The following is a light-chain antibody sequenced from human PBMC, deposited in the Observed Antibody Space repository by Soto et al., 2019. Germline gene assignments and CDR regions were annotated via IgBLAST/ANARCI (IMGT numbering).Light chain of an antibody. CDR1: SSNIGAHYD. Sequence: QAVVTQPPSVSGAPGQRVTISCTGSSSNIGAHYDVHWYQQLPGTAPKLLIYGNSNRPSGVPDRFSGSKSGTSASLAISGLRSEDEADYYCAAWDDSLRVLFGTGTKLTVL. V-gene: IGLV1-40*01. CDR2: GNS. CDR3: AAWDDSLRVL. J-gene: IGLJ1*01.